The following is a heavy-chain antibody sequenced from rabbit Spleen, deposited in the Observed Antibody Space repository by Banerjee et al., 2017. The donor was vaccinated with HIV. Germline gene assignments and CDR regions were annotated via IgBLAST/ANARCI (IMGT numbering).Heavy chain of an antibody. CDR2: IYAGSSGST. J-gene: IGHJ6*01. D-gene: IGHD8-1*01. CDR1: GFSFNSGYD. V-gene: IGHV1S40*01. CDR3: ARDAGPSFSTCGMDL. Sequence: QSLEESGGGLVKPGASLTLTCKASGFSFNSGYDMCWVRQAPGKGLEWIACIYAGSSGSTYSATWAKGRFTVSKPTSTTVTLQMTSLTAADTATYFCARDAGPSFSTCGMDLWGPGTLVTVS.